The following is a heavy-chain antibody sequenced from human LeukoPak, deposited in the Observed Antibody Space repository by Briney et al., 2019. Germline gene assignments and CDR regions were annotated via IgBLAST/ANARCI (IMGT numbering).Heavy chain of an antibody. CDR2: IWYDGSNK. V-gene: IGHV3-33*06. D-gene: IGHD3-10*01. CDR3: AKGGWFGELFPLDY. J-gene: IGHJ4*02. CDR1: GFTFSSYG. Sequence: AGGSLGLSCAASGFTFSSYGMHWVRQAPGKGLEWVAVIWYDGSNKYYADSVKGRFTISRDNSKNTLYLQMNSLRAEDTAVYYCAKGGWFGELFPLDYWGQGTLVTVSS.